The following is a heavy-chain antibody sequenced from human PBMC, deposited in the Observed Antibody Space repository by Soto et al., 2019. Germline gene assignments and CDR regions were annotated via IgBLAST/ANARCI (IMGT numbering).Heavy chain of an antibody. D-gene: IGHD4-17*01. Sequence: GGSLRLSCAASGFTFSSYSMNWVRQAPGKGLEWVSYISSSSSTIYYADSVKGRFTISRDNAKNSLYLQMNSLRAEDTAVYYYARGGRTVTRSGDDACDSWGKGTMVTVS. CDR1: GFTFSSYS. V-gene: IGHV3-48*01. CDR3: ARGGRTVTRSGDDACDS. J-gene: IGHJ3*02. CDR2: ISSSSSTI.